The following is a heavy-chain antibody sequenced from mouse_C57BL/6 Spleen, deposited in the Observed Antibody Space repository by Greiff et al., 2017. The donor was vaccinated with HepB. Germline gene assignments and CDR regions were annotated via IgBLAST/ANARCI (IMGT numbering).Heavy chain of an antibody. D-gene: IGHD1-1*01. CDR1: GYTFTSYW. CDR2: IYPGNSDT. Sequence: EVKVEESGTVLARPGASVKMSCKTSGYTFTSYWMHWVKQRPGQGLEWIGAIYPGNSDTSYNQKFKGKAKLTAVTSASTAYMELSSLTNEDSAVYYCTYYGSSYDYFDYWGQGTTLTVSS. V-gene: IGHV1-5*01. J-gene: IGHJ2*01. CDR3: TYYGSSYDYFDY.